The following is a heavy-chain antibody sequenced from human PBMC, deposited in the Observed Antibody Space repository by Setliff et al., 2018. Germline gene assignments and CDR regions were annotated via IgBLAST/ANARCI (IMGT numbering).Heavy chain of an antibody. CDR3: ARSPAVLGIVYLDP. Sequence: GASVKVSCKASGDTFSSYAINWVRQAPGQGLEWMGGIIPIFGTTDYAQKFQGRVTITTDESTSTAYMELDSLRSEDTAVYYCARSPAVLGIVYLDPWGQGTLVTVSS. CDR1: GDTFSSYA. J-gene: IGHJ5*02. CDR2: IIPIFGTT. V-gene: IGHV1-69*05. D-gene: IGHD2-15*01.